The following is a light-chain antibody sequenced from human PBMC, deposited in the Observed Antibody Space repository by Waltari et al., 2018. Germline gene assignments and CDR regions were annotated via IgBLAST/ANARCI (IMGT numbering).Light chain of an antibody. Sequence: DIQMTQSPDTLSASVGDRVTLTCRASQSINSWLAWYQQKPGIAPKLLIYKASSLESGVPSRFSGSGSGTEFTLTISSLQPDDLATYYCQQYRTNPWTFGQGTKVEIE. CDR2: KAS. CDR3: QQYRTNPWT. V-gene: IGKV1-5*03. CDR1: QSINSW. J-gene: IGKJ1*01.